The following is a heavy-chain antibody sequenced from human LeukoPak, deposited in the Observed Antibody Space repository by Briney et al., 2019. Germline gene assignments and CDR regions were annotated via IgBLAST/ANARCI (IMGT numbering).Heavy chain of an antibody. CDR2: IWCDGSNK. CDR3: ARRSSGSSFDY. CDR1: GFTFSSYG. V-gene: IGHV3-33*01. D-gene: IGHD6-19*01. Sequence: GGSLRLSCAASGFTFSSYGMHWVRQAPGKGLEWVAVIWCDGSNKYYADSVKGRFTISRDNSKNTLYLQMNSLRAEDTAVYYCARRSSGSSFDYWGQGTLVTVSS. J-gene: IGHJ4*02.